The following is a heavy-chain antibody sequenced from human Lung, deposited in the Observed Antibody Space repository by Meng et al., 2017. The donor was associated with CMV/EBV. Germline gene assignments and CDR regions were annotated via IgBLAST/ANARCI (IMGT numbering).Heavy chain of an antibody. V-gene: IGHV4-4*02. CDR1: GGSISSSNW. CDR2: IYHSGST. Sequence: VPAREAGPGLVKPSGTLSLTCAVSGGSISSSNWWSWVRQPPGKGLEWIGEIYHSGSTNYNPSLKSRVTISVDKSKNQFSLKLSSVTAADTAVYYCASFPPPGKQWLVTDYWGQGTLVTVSS. J-gene: IGHJ4*02. D-gene: IGHD6-19*01. CDR3: ASFPPPGKQWLVTDY.